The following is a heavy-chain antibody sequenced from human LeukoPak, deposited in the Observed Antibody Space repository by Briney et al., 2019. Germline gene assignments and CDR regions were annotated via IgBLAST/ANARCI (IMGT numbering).Heavy chain of an antibody. V-gene: IGHV3-23*01. Sequence: PGGSLRLSCVASGVTLSNYAMSWARQAPGKGLEWVSGISSSGSGGNTYYADSVKGRFTISRDSSRNTLFLHMNTLRAEDTAIYYCAKGGKWDVTPFDYWGQGTLVTVSS. CDR1: GVTLSNYA. J-gene: IGHJ4*02. D-gene: IGHD1-26*01. CDR3: AKGGKWDVTPFDY. CDR2: ISSSGSGGNT.